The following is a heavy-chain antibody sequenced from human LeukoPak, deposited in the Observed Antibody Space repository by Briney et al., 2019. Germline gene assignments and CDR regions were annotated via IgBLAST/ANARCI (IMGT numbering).Heavy chain of an antibody. CDR1: GYTFTSYG. CDR3: ARDHSPYCGGDCSIPDDAFDI. V-gene: IGHV1-18*01. J-gene: IGHJ3*02. CDR2: ISAYNGNT. D-gene: IGHD2-21*02. Sequence: ASVKVSFKASGYTFTSYGISWVRQAPGQGLEWMGWISAYNGNTNYAQKLQGRVTMTTDTSTSTAYMELRSLRSDDTAVYYCARDHSPYCGGDCSIPDDAFDIWGQGTMVTVSS.